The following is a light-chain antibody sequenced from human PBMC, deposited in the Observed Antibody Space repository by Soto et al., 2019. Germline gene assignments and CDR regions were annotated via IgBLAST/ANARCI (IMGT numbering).Light chain of an antibody. CDR2: GAS. J-gene: IGKJ1*01. V-gene: IGKV3-15*01. Sequence: TVMTQSPAILSASPGERVTLSCRASESVNTNLAWYQQKSGQGPRLLVYGASTRATGIPARFSGSGSGTEFALTISSLQSEDFAVYHCQQYNNWPPAFGQGTKVEMK. CDR1: ESVNTN. CDR3: QQYNNWPPA.